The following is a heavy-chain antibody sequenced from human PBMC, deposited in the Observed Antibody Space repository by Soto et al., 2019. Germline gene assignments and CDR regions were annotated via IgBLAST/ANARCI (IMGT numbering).Heavy chain of an antibody. CDR3: AGGYDFWSGPDPPYYYYYGMDV. CDR1: GGTFSSYA. CDR2: IIPIFGTA. V-gene: IGHV1-69*13. J-gene: IGHJ6*02. Sequence: EASVKVSCKASGGTFSSYAISWVRQAPGQGLEWMGGIIPIFGTANYAQKFQGRVTTTADESTSTAYMELSSLRSEDTAVYYCAGGYDFWSGPDPPYYYYYGMDVWGQGTTVTVSS. D-gene: IGHD3-3*01.